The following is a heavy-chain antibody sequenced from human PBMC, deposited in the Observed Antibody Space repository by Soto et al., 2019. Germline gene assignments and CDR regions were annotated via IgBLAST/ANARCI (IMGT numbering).Heavy chain of an antibody. D-gene: IGHD3-10*01. J-gene: IGHJ4*02. CDR1: GGTFSSYG. V-gene: IGHV1-69*01. CDR2: IIPIFGTP. CDR3: ASDPPSFGYGSLDY. Sequence: QVQLVQSGAEVKRPGSSVKVSCTASGGTFSSYGINWVRQAPGQGLEWLGGIIPIFGTPNYAQKFQARLTITADEPTSTAYMELTSLRSDDTAVYYCASDPPSFGYGSLDYWGQGTLVTVSS.